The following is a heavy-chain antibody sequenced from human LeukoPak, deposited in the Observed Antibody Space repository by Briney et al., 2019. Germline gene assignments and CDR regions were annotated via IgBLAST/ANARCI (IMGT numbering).Heavy chain of an antibody. V-gene: IGHV4-34*01. Sequence: SETLSLTCAVYGGSFSGYYWSWIRQPPGKGLEWIGEINHSGSTNYNPSLKGRVTISVDTSKNQFSLKLSSVTAADTAVYYCARGPLRVGIAAAGAGRNWFDPWGQGTLVTVSS. CDR1: GGSFSGYY. CDR3: ARGPLRVGIAAAGAGRNWFDP. CDR2: INHSGST. D-gene: IGHD6-13*01. J-gene: IGHJ5*02.